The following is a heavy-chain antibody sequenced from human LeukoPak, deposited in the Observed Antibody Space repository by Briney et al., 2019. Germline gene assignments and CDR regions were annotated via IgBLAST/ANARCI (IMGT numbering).Heavy chain of an antibody. CDR3: ARSSLLWFGDNNWFDP. V-gene: IGHV4-31*03. Sequence: SGTLSLTGTVSGGSISSGGYYWSWIRHHPGKGLEWIGYIYYSGSTYYNPSLKSRVTISVDTSKNQFSLKLRSVTAADTAVYYCARSSLLWFGDNNWFDPWGQGTLVTVSS. CDR2: IYYSGST. J-gene: IGHJ5*02. CDR1: GGSISSGGYY. D-gene: IGHD3-10*01.